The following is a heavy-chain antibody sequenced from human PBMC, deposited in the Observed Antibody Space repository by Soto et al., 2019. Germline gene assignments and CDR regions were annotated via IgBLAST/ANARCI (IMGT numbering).Heavy chain of an antibody. Sequence: EVQLVESGGGVIQPGGSLRLSCAASGFAVSSKYMTWVRQAPGKGLEWVSVIYGGGTTYYADSVKGRFTISRDTSKNTLYLQMNSLSAEDTAVYYCVQTTGWPGFDFWRQGTLVTVSS. J-gene: IGHJ4*02. V-gene: IGHV3-53*01. CDR2: IYGGGTT. D-gene: IGHD6-19*01. CDR1: GFAVSSKY. CDR3: VQTTGWPGFDF.